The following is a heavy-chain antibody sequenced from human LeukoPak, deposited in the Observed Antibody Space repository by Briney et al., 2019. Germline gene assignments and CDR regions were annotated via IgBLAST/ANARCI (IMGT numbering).Heavy chain of an antibody. CDR1: GFTFSSVW. CDR3: VKGFGTDH. Sequence: GGSLRLSCAASGFTFSSVWMTWVRQVPGKGLEWVANIKQNGSEKYYMDSVKGRFTISRDDAKNSLYLQMNSLRVEDTAIYYCVKGFGTDHWGQGTLVTVSS. J-gene: IGHJ5*02. V-gene: IGHV3-7*01. D-gene: IGHD3-3*01. CDR2: IKQNGSEK.